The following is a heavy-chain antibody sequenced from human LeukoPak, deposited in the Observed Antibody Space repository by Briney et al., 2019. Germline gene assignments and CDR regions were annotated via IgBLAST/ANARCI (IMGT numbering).Heavy chain of an antibody. D-gene: IGHD1-14*01. CDR3: ARDNIRSLDY. Sequence: PRGSLRLSCAASGFTFRTYWMRWGRQVPGKGLVWVSRIDSDGSRTSYADSVKGRFNISRDNASNTFYLQMNSLRAEDTAVYYCARDNIRSLDYWGQGTLVTV. V-gene: IGHV3-74*01. CDR2: IDSDGSRT. CDR1: GFTFRTYW. J-gene: IGHJ4*02.